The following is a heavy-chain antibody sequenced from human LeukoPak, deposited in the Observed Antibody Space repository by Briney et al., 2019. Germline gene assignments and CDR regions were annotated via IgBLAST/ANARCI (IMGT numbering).Heavy chain of an antibody. D-gene: IGHD3-22*01. CDR3: AGDDSSGWYFDY. J-gene: IGHJ4*02. V-gene: IGHV3-21*01. Sequence: GGSLRLSCAASGFTLGSYSMNWVRQAPGKGLEWVSSISSAGNYIYYAESLKGRFTISGDNANNSLSLQMNSLRAEDTAVYYCAGDDSSGWYFDYWGQGTLVTVSS. CDR2: ISSAGNYI. CDR1: GFTLGSYS.